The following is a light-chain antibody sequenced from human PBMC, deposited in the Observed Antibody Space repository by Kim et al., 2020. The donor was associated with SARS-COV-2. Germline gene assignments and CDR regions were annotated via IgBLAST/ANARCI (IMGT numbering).Light chain of an antibody. CDR2: EDD. J-gene: IGLJ2*01. Sequence: GKQVTIYCTRSSGSIDANYVQWYQQRPGGVPTTVIYEDDQRPSGVSDRFSGSIDNSSNSASLTISGLRTEDEADYYCQSYNRDNVIFGGGTQLTVL. CDR3: QSYNRDNVI. V-gene: IGLV6-57*03. CDR1: SGSIDANY.